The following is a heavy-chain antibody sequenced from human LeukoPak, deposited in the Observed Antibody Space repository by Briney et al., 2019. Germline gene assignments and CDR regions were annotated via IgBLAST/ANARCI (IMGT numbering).Heavy chain of an antibody. D-gene: IGHD3-22*01. V-gene: IGHV1-69*05. Sequence: SVKVSCKXSGGTFSSYAISWVRQAPGQGLEWMGRIIPIFGTANYAQKFQGRVTITTDESTSTAYMELSSLRSEDTAVYYCARESDYDDSSGYYLYFDYWGQGTLVTVSS. J-gene: IGHJ4*02. CDR2: IIPIFGTA. CDR1: GGTFSSYA. CDR3: ARESDYDDSSGYYLYFDY.